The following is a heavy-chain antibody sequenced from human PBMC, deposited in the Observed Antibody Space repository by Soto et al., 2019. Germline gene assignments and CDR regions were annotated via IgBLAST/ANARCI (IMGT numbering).Heavy chain of an antibody. CDR3: AXDSRPQNILRFLKSFGS. CDR1: GGTFSSYA. Sequence: SVKVSCKDSGGTFSSYAISWVRQAPGQGLEWMGGIIPMSGTADYAQKFQDRVTITADESTSTAFMELSSLRSEDTAVYYCAXDSRPQNILRFLKSFGSWGQGTLVTVSS. D-gene: IGHD3-3*01. CDR2: IIPMSGTA. V-gene: IGHV1-69*13. J-gene: IGHJ5*02.